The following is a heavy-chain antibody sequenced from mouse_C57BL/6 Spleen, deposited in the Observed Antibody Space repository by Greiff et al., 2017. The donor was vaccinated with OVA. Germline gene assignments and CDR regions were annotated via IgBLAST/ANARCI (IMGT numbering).Heavy chain of an antibody. J-gene: IGHJ4*01. Sequence: VQLQQSGAELVKPGASVKLSCKASGYTFTSYWMHWVKQRPGQGLEWIGMIHPNSGSTNYNEKFKSKATLTVDKSSSTAYMQLSSLTSEDSAVYYCARRYDYERNAMDYWGQGTSVTVSS. CDR2: IHPNSGST. D-gene: IGHD2-4*01. CDR3: ARRYDYERNAMDY. CDR1: GYTFTSYW. V-gene: IGHV1-64*01.